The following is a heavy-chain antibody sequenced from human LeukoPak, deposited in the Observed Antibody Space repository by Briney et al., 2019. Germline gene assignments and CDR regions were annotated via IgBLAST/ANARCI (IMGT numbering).Heavy chain of an antibody. CDR1: GGSFSGYY. D-gene: IGHD4-17*01. Sequence: SETLSLTCAVYGGSFSGYYWSWIRHPPGKGLEWIGEINHSGSTNYNPSLKSRVTISVDTSKNQFSLKLSSVTAADTAVYYCARIQTTVTNLYYYYYGMDVWGKGTTVTVSS. CDR2: INHSGST. CDR3: ARIQTTVTNLYYYYYGMDV. V-gene: IGHV4-34*01. J-gene: IGHJ6*04.